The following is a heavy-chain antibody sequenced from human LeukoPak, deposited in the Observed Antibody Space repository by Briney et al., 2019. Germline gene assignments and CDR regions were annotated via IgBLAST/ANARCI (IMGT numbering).Heavy chain of an antibody. Sequence: PGGSLRLSCSASGLTFSHCSMNWVRQAPGRGLEWISYISSSSTIYYADSVRGRFTISRNNARNSLYLQMNSLRTDDTAIYYCVSGGASNWYGDWFDPWGQGTLVTVSS. CDR3: VSGGASNWYGDWFDP. J-gene: IGHJ5*02. CDR2: ISSSSTI. CDR1: GLTFSHCS. D-gene: IGHD6-13*01. V-gene: IGHV3-48*04.